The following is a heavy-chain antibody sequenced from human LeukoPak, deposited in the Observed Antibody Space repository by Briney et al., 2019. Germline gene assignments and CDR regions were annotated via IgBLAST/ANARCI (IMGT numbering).Heavy chain of an antibody. J-gene: IGHJ5*02. Sequence: GESLKISCKGSGYSFNSYWIGWVRQMPGKGLEWMGIIYAGDSETKYSPSFQGQVTISADKSISTAYLQWSSLKASDTAMYYCARVLDYGGNSVFDPWGQGTLVTVSS. CDR2: IYAGDSET. V-gene: IGHV5-51*01. CDR1: GYSFNSYW. D-gene: IGHD4-23*01. CDR3: ARVLDYGGNSVFDP.